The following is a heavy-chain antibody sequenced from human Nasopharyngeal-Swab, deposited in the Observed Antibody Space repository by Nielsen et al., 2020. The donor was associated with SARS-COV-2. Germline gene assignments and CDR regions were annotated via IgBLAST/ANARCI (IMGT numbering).Heavy chain of an antibody. J-gene: IGHJ6*02. V-gene: IGHV1-69*13. CDR3: ARTQYYRASSGRAYYYGMDV. CDR2: IIPIFGTA. Sequence: SVKVSCKASGCTFSSYAISWVRQAPGQGLEWMGGIIPIFGTANYAQKFQGRVTITADESTSTAYMELSSLISEDTAVYYCARTQYYRASSGRAYYYGMDVWGQGTTVTVSS. D-gene: IGHD1-26*01. CDR1: GCTFSSYA.